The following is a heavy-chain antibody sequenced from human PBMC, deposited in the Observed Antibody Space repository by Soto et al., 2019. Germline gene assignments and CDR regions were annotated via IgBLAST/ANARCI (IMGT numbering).Heavy chain of an antibody. CDR3: ARGLQPIEFGVIIY. Sequence: SVKVSCKASGGTFSSYAISWVRQAPGQGLEWMGGIIPIFGTANYAQKFQGRVTITADESTSTAYVELSSLRSEDTAVYYCARGLQPIEFGVIIYWGQGTLVTVSS. D-gene: IGHD3-10*01. J-gene: IGHJ4*02. CDR2: IIPIFGTA. V-gene: IGHV1-69*13. CDR1: GGTFSSYA.